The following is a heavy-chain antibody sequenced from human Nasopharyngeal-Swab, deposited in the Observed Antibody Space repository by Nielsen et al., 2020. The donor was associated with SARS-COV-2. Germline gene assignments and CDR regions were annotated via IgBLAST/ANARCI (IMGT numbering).Heavy chain of an antibody. J-gene: IGHJ6*03. CDR2: ISVNGAST. CDR1: GFTFSSYA. Sequence: GESLKISCAASGFTFSSYAMTWVRQAPGKGLEWVSFISVNGASTYYAGSVKGRFTISRDNSRNTLYLQLNSLRAEDTAIYYCAKRVAGKYYYMDVWGKGTTVTVSS. CDR3: AKRVAGKYYYMDV. V-gene: IGHV3-23*01. D-gene: IGHD3-10*01.